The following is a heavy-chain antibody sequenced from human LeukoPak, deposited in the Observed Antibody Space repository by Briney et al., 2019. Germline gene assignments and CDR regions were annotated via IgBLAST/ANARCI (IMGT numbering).Heavy chain of an antibody. D-gene: IGHD3-3*01. CDR3: ARGWREFYFEY. Sequence: GGSLRLSCAASGFTFSSYEMNWVRQVPGKGLEWVSYISSSGSTIYYADSVKGRFTISRDNAKNSLYLQMNSLRAEDTAVYYCARGWREFYFEYWGQGNLVTVSS. CDR1: GFTFSSYE. V-gene: IGHV3-48*03. J-gene: IGHJ4*02. CDR2: ISSSGSTI.